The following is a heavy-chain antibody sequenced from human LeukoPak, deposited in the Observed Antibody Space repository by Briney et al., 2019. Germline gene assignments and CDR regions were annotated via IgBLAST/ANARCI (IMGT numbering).Heavy chain of an antibody. J-gene: IGHJ4*02. D-gene: IGHD1-7*01. CDR2: RNPDGSTR. Sequence: GGSLRLSCVTSGFTFSSSWMSWVRQAPGKGLEWVASRNPDGSTRHHVDSLKGRFTISRDNAKKSLFLQMGALRAEDTAVYFCAKLLGTATRYDYWGLGTLVIVSS. V-gene: IGHV3-7*01. CDR1: GFTFSSSW. CDR3: AKLLGTATRYDY.